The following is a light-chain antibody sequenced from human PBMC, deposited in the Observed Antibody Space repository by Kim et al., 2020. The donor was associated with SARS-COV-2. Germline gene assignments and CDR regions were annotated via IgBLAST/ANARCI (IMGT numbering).Light chain of an antibody. CDR1: SGSVPMTNY. CDR2: NTD. J-gene: IGLJ3*02. CDR3: SLYMGVGIWV. Sequence: GGTVTLPCGLSSGSVPMTNYASWYQQTPGQAPRTVIYNTDTRSSGVPDRFSGSSLGNKAALTITGAQADDECDYYCSLYMGVGIWVIGGGTKVTVL. V-gene: IGLV8-61*01.